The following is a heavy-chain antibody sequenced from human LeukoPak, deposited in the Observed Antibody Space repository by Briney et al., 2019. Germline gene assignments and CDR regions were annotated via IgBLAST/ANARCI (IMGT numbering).Heavy chain of an antibody. CDR3: ARMVILAAAGHLPKYGMGV. CDR2: MNPNSGNT. J-gene: IGHJ6*02. V-gene: IGHV1-8*01. D-gene: IGHD6-13*01. Sequence: GASVKVSCKASGYTFTSYDINWVRQATGQGLEWMGWMNPNSGNTGYAQKFQGRVTMTRNTSISTAYMELSSLRSEDTAVYYCARMVILAAAGHLPKYGMGVWGQGTTVTVSS. CDR1: GYTFTSYD.